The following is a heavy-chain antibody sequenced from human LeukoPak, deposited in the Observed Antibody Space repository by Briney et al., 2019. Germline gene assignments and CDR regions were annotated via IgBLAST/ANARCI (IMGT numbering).Heavy chain of an antibody. D-gene: IGHD5-24*01. Sequence: SETLSLTCAVYGGSFSGYYLTWIRQPPGKGLEWIGEIHPSGRTNYSPSLESRVTISLDTSKNQFSLKLSSVTAADTAIYYCARGRDEYKGGNYWGQGTLVTVSS. CDR3: ARGRDEYKGGNY. V-gene: IGHV4-34*01. CDR2: IHPSGRT. J-gene: IGHJ4*02. CDR1: GGSFSGYY.